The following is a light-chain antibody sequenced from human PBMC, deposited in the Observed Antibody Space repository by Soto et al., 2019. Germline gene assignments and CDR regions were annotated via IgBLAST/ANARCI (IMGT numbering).Light chain of an antibody. Sequence: EIVLTQSPGTLSLSPGERATLSCRASQSVWNNYLAWYQQKPGQAPRLLIYGASSRATGIPDKFSGSGSGIDFTLTISRLEPEDFAVYYCQHYGSSPQTFGQGTKVEIK. J-gene: IGKJ1*01. CDR2: GAS. CDR1: QSVWNNY. CDR3: QHYGSSPQT. V-gene: IGKV3-20*01.